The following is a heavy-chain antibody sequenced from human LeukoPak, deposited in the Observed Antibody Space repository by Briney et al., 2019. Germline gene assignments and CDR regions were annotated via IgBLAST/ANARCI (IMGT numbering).Heavy chain of an antibody. Sequence: SVNVSCKASVYTFTGYYMHWLRQARGRGLEWMGRINPNSGCTNYAQKFEGRVTLTRDTSISPAYMELSRLRADGTAVYYLSRDRGYDPPHYYYYYGRDVRGQGTTVTVS. CDR2: INPNSGCT. J-gene: IGHJ6*02. V-gene: IGHV1-2*02. CDR3: SRDRGYDPPHYYYYYGRDV. D-gene: IGHD5-12*01. CDR1: VYTFTGYY.